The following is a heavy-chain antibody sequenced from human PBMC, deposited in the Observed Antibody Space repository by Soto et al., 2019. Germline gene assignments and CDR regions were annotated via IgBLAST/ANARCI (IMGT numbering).Heavy chain of an antibody. J-gene: IGHJ6*02. V-gene: IGHV3-33*01. CDR2: IWYDGSNK. CDR3: ARRSGGMDV. CDR1: GFTFSSYG. Sequence: QVQLVESGGGVVQPGRSLRLSCAASGFTFSSYGMHWVRQAPGKGLEWVAVIWYDGSNKYYADSVKGRFTISRDNSKNTRYLQMNSLRAEDTAVYYCARRSGGMDVWGQGTTVTVSS.